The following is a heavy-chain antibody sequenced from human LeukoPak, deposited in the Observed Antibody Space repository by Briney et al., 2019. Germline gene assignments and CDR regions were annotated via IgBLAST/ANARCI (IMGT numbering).Heavy chain of an antibody. D-gene: IGHD3-22*01. Sequence: GGSLRLSCAASGFTFSNYAMHWVRQAPGKGLEWVTVISYDGSNKYYADSVKGRFTISRDNSKNTLYLQMNSLRAEDTAVYYCARDYYDSSGYHMEFFVYWGQGTLVTVSS. V-gene: IGHV3-30*14. CDR2: ISYDGSNK. CDR3: ARDYYDSSGYHMEFFVY. CDR1: GFTFSNYA. J-gene: IGHJ4*02.